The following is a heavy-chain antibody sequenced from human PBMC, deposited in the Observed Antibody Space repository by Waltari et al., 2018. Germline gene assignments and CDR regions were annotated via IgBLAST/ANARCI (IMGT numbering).Heavy chain of an antibody. Sequence: QVQLVESGGGVVQPGRSLRLSCAASGFTFSSYGMHWVRQAPGKGLEWVAVISYDGSNKYYADSVKGRFTISRDNSKNTLYLQMNSLRAEDTAVYYCYKDCSSTSCLDWGQGTLVTVSS. J-gene: IGHJ4*02. CDR3: YKDCSSTSCLD. D-gene: IGHD2-2*01. V-gene: IGHV3-30*03. CDR1: GFTFSSYG. CDR2: ISYDGSNK.